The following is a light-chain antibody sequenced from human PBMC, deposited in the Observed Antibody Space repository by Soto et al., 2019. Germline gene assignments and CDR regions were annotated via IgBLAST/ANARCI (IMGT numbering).Light chain of an antibody. CDR1: QSISDT. CDR2: GAS. CDR3: QQYDSSPIT. J-gene: IGKJ5*01. V-gene: IGKV3-20*01. Sequence: EIGLTQSPATLSVSPGGRATLSCRASQSISDTLAWYQQKPGQAPRLLIYGASRRATGFPARFSGSGSGTDFTLTISRLEPEDFAVYYCQQYDSSPITFGQGTRLEIK.